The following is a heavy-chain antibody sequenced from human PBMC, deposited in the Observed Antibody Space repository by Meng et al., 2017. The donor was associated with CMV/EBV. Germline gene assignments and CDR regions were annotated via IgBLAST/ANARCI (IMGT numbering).Heavy chain of an antibody. CDR2: IRYDGSNK. CDR3: AKDGGEGGQLWLPSYYYYGMDV. J-gene: IGHJ6*02. CDR1: GFTFSSYG. V-gene: IGHV3-30*02. Sequence: GESLKISCAASGFTFSSYGMHWVRQAPGKGLEWVAFIRYDGSNKYYADSVKGRFTISRDNSKNTLYLQMNSLRAGDTAVYYCAKDGGEGGQLWLPSYYYYGMDVWGQGTTVTVSS. D-gene: IGHD5-18*01.